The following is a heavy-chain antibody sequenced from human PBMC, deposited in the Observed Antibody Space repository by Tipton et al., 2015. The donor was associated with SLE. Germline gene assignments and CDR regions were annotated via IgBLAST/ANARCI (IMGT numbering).Heavy chain of an antibody. CDR2: INADGSDT. CDR3: ARDRKFSYSFDS. V-gene: IGHV3-74*01. Sequence: SLRLSCAASGFTFSAYWIHWVRRAPGKGLVWVSRINADGSDTSYADFVRGRFTISRDNAKNTLYLQMNRLTADDTALYYCARDRKFSYSFDSWGQGTLVTVSS. D-gene: IGHD1-14*01. J-gene: IGHJ4*02. CDR1: GFTFSAYW.